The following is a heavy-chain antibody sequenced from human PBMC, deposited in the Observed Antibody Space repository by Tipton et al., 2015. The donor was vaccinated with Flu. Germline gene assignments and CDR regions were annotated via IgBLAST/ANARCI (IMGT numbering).Heavy chain of an antibody. D-gene: IGHD3-22*01. J-gene: IGHJ3*02. V-gene: IGHV3-53*01. CDR2: IYSGGST. CDR3: ARAGTYYYDSSGCDAFDI. Sequence: GSLRLSCAASGFTVSSNYMSWVRQAPGKGLEWVSVIYSGGSTYYADSVKGRFTISRDNSKNTLYLQMNSLRAEDTAVYYCARAGTYYYDSSGCDAFDIWGQGTMVTVSS. CDR1: GFTVSSNY.